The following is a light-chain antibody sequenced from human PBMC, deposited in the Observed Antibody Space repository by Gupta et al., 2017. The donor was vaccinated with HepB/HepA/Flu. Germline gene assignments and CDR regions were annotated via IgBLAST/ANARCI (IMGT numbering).Light chain of an antibody. J-gene: IGKJ1*01. CDR3: QHDNSFSWT. Sequence: DIQMTQSPSTLSASVGDRVTITCRASQNINTWLAWYQQKPGKAPNLLIYKASNLDSGVPSRFSGSGSGTEFTLTISSLQPDDFATYYCQHDNSFSWTYGQGTKVEIK. CDR2: KAS. V-gene: IGKV1-5*03. CDR1: QNINTW.